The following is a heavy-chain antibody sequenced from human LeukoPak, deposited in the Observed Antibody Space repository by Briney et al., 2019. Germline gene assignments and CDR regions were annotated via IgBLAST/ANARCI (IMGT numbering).Heavy chain of an antibody. CDR1: AGSISSSDYY. J-gene: IGHJ6*03. D-gene: IGHD3-22*01. CDR3: SRLTHSYYSDTSGYYPYYYMDV. CDR2: ISYSGKT. V-gene: IGHV4-39*02. Sequence: PSETLSLTCTVSAGSISSSDYYWGWIRQSPGKGLEWFGRISYSGKTYYNPSLKSRVTISVDTSKNHFSLRLSSVTAADTAVYYCSRLTHSYYSDTSGYYPYYYMDVWGEGTTVTVSS.